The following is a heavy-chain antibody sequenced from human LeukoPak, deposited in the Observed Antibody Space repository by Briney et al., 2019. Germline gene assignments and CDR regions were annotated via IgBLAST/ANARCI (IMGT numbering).Heavy chain of an antibody. CDR1: GFIVTSNY. CDR2: IYSAGST. J-gene: IGHJ3*02. CDR3: ARGGARWPNPAAFDI. Sequence: GGSLRLSCAASGFIVTSNYMSWVRQAPGKGLEWVSVIYSAGSTYYADSVKGRFTISRDNSKNTLYLQMNSLRAEDTALYYCARGGARWPNPAAFDIWGQGTMVTVSS. D-gene: IGHD4-23*01. V-gene: IGHV3-53*01.